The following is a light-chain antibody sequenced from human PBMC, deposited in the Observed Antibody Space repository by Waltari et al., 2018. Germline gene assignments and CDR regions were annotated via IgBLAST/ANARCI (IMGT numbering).Light chain of an antibody. V-gene: IGKV4-1*01. CDR3: QQYYSTPYT. Sequence: DIVMTQSPDSLAVSLGERATINCKSNQSVLYNSNNKNFLAWYQHKAGQPPKLLIYWASTRESGVPDRFSCSGSGTDFTLTISTLQAEDVAVYYCQQYYSTPYTFGQGTKLEIK. CDR1: QSVLYNSNNKNF. J-gene: IGKJ2*01. CDR2: WAS.